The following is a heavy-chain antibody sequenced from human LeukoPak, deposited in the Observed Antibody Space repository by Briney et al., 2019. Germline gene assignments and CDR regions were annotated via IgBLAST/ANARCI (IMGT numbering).Heavy chain of an antibody. D-gene: IGHD1-7*01. CDR2: ISTDGGAT. Sequence: GGSLRLSCAASGFTFSSYAMDWVRQAPGRGLEYVSGISTDGGATYYANSVKGRFTISRDNSKYTLYLQMGSLRAEDMALYYCAGRKDVNYYSFDFWGQGTLVTVSS. CDR1: GFTFSSYA. J-gene: IGHJ4*02. CDR3: AGRKDVNYYSFDF. V-gene: IGHV3-64*01.